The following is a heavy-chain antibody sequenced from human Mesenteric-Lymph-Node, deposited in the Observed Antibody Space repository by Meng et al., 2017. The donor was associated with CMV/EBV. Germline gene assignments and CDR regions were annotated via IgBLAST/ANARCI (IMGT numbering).Heavy chain of an antibody. Sequence: GGSLRLSCAASGFTFSSYEMNWVRQAPGKGLEWVSYISSSGSTIYYADSVKGRFTISRDNAKNSLYLQMNSLRADDTAVYYCARDPIVGASHFEYWGPGTLVTVSS. D-gene: IGHD1-26*01. CDR3: ARDPIVGASHFEY. CDR2: ISSSGSTI. V-gene: IGHV3-48*03. CDR1: GFTFSSYE. J-gene: IGHJ4*02.